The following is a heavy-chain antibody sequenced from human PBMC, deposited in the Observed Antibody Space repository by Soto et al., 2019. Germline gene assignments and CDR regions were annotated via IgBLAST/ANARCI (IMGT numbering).Heavy chain of an antibody. CDR2: ISYDGSHK. CDR1: GFIFITYG. CDR3: AKDVTGDQNPYQNDD. J-gene: IGHJ4*02. V-gene: IGHV3-30*18. Sequence: GGSLILSCAASGFIFITYGIHWVRQAPGKGLEWVAVISYDGSHKHYGDSVKGRFTTSRDNAKNTLYLQMNSLRVEDTALYFCAKDVTGDQNPYQNDDRGQGTMGTVSS. D-gene: IGHD7-27*01.